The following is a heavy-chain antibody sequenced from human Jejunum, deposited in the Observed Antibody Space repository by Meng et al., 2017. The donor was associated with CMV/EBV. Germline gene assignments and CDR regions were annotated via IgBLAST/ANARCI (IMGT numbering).Heavy chain of an antibody. CDR1: TFSDYT. CDR3: ARAGAFWSGYYTDAFDI. V-gene: IGHV3-21*01. CDR2: ISGSSNYI. D-gene: IGHD3-3*01. J-gene: IGHJ3*02. Sequence: TFSDYTMNWDGQAPGKGLEWASSISGSSNYIYYADSRKGRFTISRDNARNSLHLQLNSLRAEDTAVYYCARAGAFWSGYYTDAFDIWGRGTMVTVSS.